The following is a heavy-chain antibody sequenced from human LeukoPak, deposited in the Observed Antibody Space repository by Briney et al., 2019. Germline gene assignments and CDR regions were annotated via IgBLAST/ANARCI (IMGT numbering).Heavy chain of an antibody. Sequence: ASVKVSCKASGYTFTGYFMHWVRQAPGQGLEGMGWINPNIGATKYARNFPGRVTMTSDTSISTAYMELSRLTSDDTAVYFCAREMNPAVSGTFDYWGQGTLVTVSS. CDR1: GYTFTGYF. CDR2: INPNIGAT. V-gene: IGHV1-2*02. J-gene: IGHJ4*02. D-gene: IGHD6-19*01. CDR3: AREMNPAVSGTFDY.